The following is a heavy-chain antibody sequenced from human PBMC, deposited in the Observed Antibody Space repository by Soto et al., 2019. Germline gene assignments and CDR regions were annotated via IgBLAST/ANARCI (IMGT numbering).Heavy chain of an antibody. CDR1: GGTFSSYA. D-gene: IGHD3-9*01. V-gene: IGHV1-69*13. CDR2: IIPIFGTA. Sequence: WASVKVSCKASGGTFSSYAISWVRQAPGQGLEWMGGIIPIFGTANYAQKFQGRVTITADESTSTAYMELSSLRSEDTAVYYCARGPYYDILTGYLGYWGQGTLVTVSS. CDR3: ARGPYYDILTGYLGY. J-gene: IGHJ4*02.